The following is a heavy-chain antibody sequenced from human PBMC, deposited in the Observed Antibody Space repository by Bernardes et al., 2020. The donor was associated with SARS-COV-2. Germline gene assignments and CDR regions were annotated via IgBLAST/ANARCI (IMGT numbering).Heavy chain of an antibody. CDR1: GFTFSSYA. J-gene: IGHJ4*02. CDR2: ISGSGGNP. CDR3: ARGREGGTYQIIY. Sequence: GGSLRLSCAASGFTFSSYAMNWVRQAPGTGLEWVSGISGSGGNPYYADSVKGRFTISRDNSKNTLFLHVSSLRADDTAVYYCARGREGGTYQIIYWGQGTVVTVSA. D-gene: IGHD2-2*01. V-gene: IGHV3-23*01.